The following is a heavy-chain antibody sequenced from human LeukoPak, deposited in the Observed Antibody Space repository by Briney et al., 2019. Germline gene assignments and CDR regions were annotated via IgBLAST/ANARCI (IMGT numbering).Heavy chain of an antibody. CDR2: ISISSAYI. CDR3: ARQAVARPFDL. Sequence: GGSLRLSCVASGFILSDHSMDCVRQAQGKGLEWVSSISISSAYIFYSDSVKGRFTISRDNAQSSLYLQMNSLRAEDTAVYYCARQAVARPFDLWGQGTMVAVSS. V-gene: IGHV3-21*06. J-gene: IGHJ3*01. CDR1: GFILSDHS.